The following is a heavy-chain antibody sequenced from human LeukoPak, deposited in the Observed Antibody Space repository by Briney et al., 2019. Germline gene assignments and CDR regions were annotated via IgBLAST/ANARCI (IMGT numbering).Heavy chain of an antibody. CDR1: GFTFSSYG. D-gene: IGHD6-13*01. V-gene: IGHV3-30*18. Sequence: GGSLRLSCAASGFTFSSYGMHWVRQAPGKGLEWVAVISYDGSNKYYADSVKGRFTISRDNSKNTLYLQMNSLRSEDTAVYYCANIIGYSSSWTDYWGQGTLVTVSS. CDR3: ANIIGYSSSWTDY. CDR2: ISYDGSNK. J-gene: IGHJ4*02.